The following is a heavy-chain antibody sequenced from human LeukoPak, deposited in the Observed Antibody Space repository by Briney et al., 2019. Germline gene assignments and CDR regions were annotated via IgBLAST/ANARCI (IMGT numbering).Heavy chain of an antibody. Sequence: SETLSLTCAVYGGSFSGYYWSWIRQPPGKGLEWIGEINHSGSTNYNPSLKSRVTISVDTSKNQFSLKLSSVTAADTAVYYCARRRYSDSWYQGNYFDYWGQETLVTVSS. V-gene: IGHV4-34*01. CDR2: INHSGST. CDR3: ARRRYSDSWYQGNYFDY. D-gene: IGHD6-13*01. CDR1: GGSFSGYY. J-gene: IGHJ4*02.